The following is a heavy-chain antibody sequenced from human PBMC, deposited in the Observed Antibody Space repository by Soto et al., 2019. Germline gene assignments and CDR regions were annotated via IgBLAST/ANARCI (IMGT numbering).Heavy chain of an antibody. D-gene: IGHD2-2*01. CDR1: GFTFSSHA. J-gene: IGHJ3*02. CDR2: ISGSAGST. CDR3: AKHLVVVPAAGDAFDI. Sequence: GGSLRLSCAASGFTFSSHAMSWVRQAPGKGLEWVSAISGSAGSTYYADSVKGRFTVSRDNSKNTLYLQMNSLRPEDTALYYCAKHLVVVPAAGDAFDIWGQGTMVT. V-gene: IGHV3-23*01.